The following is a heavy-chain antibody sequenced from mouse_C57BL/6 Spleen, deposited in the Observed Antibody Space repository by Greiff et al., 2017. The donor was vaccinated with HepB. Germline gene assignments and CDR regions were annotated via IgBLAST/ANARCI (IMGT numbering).Heavy chain of an antibody. Sequence: DVHLVESGGGLVKPGGSLKLSCAASGFTFSDYGMHWVRQAPEKGLEWVAYISSGSSTIYYADTVKGRFTISRDNAKNTLFLQMTSLRSEDTAMYYCAGGYSYAMDYWGQGTSVTVSS. CDR3: AGGYSYAMDY. V-gene: IGHV5-17*01. CDR1: GFTFSDYG. D-gene: IGHD1-2*01. J-gene: IGHJ4*01. CDR2: ISSGSSTI.